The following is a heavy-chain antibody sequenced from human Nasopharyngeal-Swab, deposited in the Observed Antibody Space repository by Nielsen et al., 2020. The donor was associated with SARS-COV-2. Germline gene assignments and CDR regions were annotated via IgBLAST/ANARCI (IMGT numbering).Heavy chain of an antibody. CDR1: GFTFSSYS. D-gene: IGHD3-10*01. CDR2: ISSSSSYI. CDR3: ARDSKLSGSGSYYEIPYYYYYYGMDV. Sequence: GESLKISCAASGFTFSSYSMNWVRQAPGKGLEWVSSISSSSSYIYYADSVKGRFTISRDNSKNTLYVQMNSLRAEDTALYYCARDSKLSGSGSYYEIPYYYYYYGMDVWGQGTTVTVSS. V-gene: IGHV3-21*01. J-gene: IGHJ6*02.